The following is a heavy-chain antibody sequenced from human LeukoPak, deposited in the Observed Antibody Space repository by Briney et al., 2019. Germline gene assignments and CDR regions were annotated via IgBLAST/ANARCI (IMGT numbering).Heavy chain of an antibody. Sequence: SETLSLTCTVSGGSVSSGSYYWSWIRQPPGTGLEWIGHIYYSGSTNYNPSLKSRVTISVDTSKNQFSLKLSSVTAADTAVYYCARGGWHYDFSRWGQGTLVTVSS. CDR3: ARGGWHYDFSR. J-gene: IGHJ4*02. D-gene: IGHD3-3*01. CDR1: GGSVSSGSYY. V-gene: IGHV4-61*01. CDR2: IYYSGST.